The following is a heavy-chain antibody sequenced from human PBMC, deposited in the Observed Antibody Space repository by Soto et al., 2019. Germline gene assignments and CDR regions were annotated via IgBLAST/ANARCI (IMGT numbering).Heavy chain of an antibody. D-gene: IGHD4-17*01. Sequence: EVQLLESGGGLVQPGGSLRLSCAVSGFTFSIYAMSWVRQAPGKGLAWVSAISASGGSTSSADSVKGRFTISRDNSKNTLYLQMNSLRAEDTAVYYCAQASPDRDYGYWGQGTQLNVSS. CDR2: ISASGGST. V-gene: IGHV3-23*01. CDR3: AQASPDRDYGY. J-gene: IGHJ4*02. CDR1: GFTFSIYA.